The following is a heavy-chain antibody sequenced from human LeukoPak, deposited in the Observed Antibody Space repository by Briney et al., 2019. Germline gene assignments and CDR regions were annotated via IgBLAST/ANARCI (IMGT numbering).Heavy chain of an antibody. CDR3: ARHSSGGYDAFDI. CDR1: GDSISSYY. CDR2: IYYSGST. Sequence: SGTLSLTCTVSGDSISSYYCSWIRQPPGKGLEWIGDIYYSGSTNYTPSLKRRATTSVATSKRHFPLKLSSVTAEATAEYYCARHSSGGYDAFDIWGQGTMVTVSS. V-gene: IGHV4-59*01. D-gene: IGHD6-19*01. J-gene: IGHJ3*02.